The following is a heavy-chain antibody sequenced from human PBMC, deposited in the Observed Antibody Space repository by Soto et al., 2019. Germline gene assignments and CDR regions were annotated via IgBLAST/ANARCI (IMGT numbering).Heavy chain of an antibody. Sequence: PGGSLRLSCVFSGFTFSSYAMNWVRQGPGKGLVWVSAITGPGRSSYYADSVKGRFTISRDNSKNTLYLQMSSLRADDTGVYYCATFYGDYAGGEFFQHWGRGTLVTVSS. V-gene: IGHV3-23*01. J-gene: IGHJ1*01. CDR3: ATFYGDYAGGEFFQH. CDR1: GFTFSSYA. CDR2: ITGPGRSS. D-gene: IGHD4-17*01.